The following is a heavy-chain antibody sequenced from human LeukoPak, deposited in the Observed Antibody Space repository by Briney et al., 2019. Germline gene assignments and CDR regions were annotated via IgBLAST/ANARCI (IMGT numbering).Heavy chain of an antibody. D-gene: IGHD3-16*01. Sequence: ETLSLTCAVYGGSFSGYYWSWIRQPPGKGLEWIGEINHSGSTNYNPSLKSRVTISVDTSKNQFSLKLSSVTAADTAVYYCARDLNYDYVWGSLRQNKYYFDYWGQGTLVTVSS. CDR1: GGSFSGYY. CDR3: ARDLNYDYVWGSLRQNKYYFDY. J-gene: IGHJ4*02. CDR2: INHSGST. V-gene: IGHV4-34*01.